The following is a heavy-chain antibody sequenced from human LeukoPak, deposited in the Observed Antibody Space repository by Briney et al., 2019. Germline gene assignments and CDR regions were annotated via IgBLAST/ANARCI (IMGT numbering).Heavy chain of an antibody. V-gene: IGHV3-11*04. J-gene: IGHJ4*02. Sequence: GGSLRPSCAASGFTFSDYYMSWIRQAPGKGLEWVSYISSSGSTIYYADSVKGRFTISRDNAKNSLYLQMNSLRAEDTAVYYCAIYYYDSSGYFRDYWGQGTLVTVSS. CDR2: ISSSGSTI. CDR3: AIYYYDSSGYFRDY. D-gene: IGHD3-22*01. CDR1: GFTFSDYY.